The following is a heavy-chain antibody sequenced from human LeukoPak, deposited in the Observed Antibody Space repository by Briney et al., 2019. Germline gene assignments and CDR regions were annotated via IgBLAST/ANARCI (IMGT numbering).Heavy chain of an antibody. Sequence: TSETLSLTCAVYGGSFSGYYWSWIRQPPGKGLEWIGEINHSGSTNYNPSLKSRVTISVDTSKNQFSLKLSSVTAADTAVYYCAIGRRGCNGVWGQGTLVTVSS. V-gene: IGHV4-34*01. CDR1: GGSFSGYY. D-gene: IGHD2-8*01. CDR3: AIGRRGCNGV. J-gene: IGHJ4*02. CDR2: INHSGST.